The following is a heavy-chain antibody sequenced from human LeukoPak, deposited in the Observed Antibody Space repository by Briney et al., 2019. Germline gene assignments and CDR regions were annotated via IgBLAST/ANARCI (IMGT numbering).Heavy chain of an antibody. CDR2: IYYSGST. CDR3: ARVYGSGRPYNTLYYYYGMDV. CDR1: GGSISSYY. Sequence: SETLSLTCTVAGGSISSYYWSWIQQPPGKGLEWIGYIYYSGSTNYNPSLKRRVTISVDTSKNQFSLKRSFVTAADTAVYYCARVYGSGRPYNTLYYYYGMDVWGQGTTVTVSS. J-gene: IGHJ6*02. D-gene: IGHD3-10*01. V-gene: IGHV4-59*01.